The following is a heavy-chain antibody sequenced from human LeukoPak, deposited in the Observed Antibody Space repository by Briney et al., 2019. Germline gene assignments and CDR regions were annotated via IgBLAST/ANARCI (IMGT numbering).Heavy chain of an antibody. Sequence: GGSLRLSCAASGFTFSSNAMHWVRQAPGKGLEYVSAISSNGDSTYYANSVKGRFTISRDNSKNTLYLQMGSLRAEDMAVYYCARDAWIQPYYYYYMDVWGKGTTVTVSS. D-gene: IGHD5-18*01. V-gene: IGHV3-64*01. J-gene: IGHJ6*03. CDR2: ISSNGDST. CDR3: ARDAWIQPYYYYYMDV. CDR1: GFTFSSNA.